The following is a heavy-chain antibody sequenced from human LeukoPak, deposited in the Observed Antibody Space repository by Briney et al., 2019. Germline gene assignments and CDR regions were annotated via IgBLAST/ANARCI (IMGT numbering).Heavy chain of an antibody. CDR3: AKDRYYDILTGYLDY. D-gene: IGHD3-9*01. CDR1: GFTFSSYG. V-gene: IGHV3-33*06. J-gene: IGHJ4*02. Sequence: PGGSLRLSCAASGFTFSSYGMHWVRQAPGKGLEWVAVIWYDGSNKYYADSVKGRFTISRDNSKNTLYLQMNSLRAEGTAVYYCAKDRYYDILTGYLDYWGQGTLVTVSS. CDR2: IWYDGSNK.